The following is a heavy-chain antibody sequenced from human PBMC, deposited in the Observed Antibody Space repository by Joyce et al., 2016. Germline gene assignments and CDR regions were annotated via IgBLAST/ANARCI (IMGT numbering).Heavy chain of an antibody. CDR3: AREIWGPRE. V-gene: IGHV3-7*01. CDR1: GFTFTRYW. CDR2: INEDGGAQ. D-gene: IGHD3-16*01. J-gene: IGHJ4*02. Sequence: EVQLVESGGGWAQPGESLTLSCAASGFTFTRYWMTWVRQAPGKGLEWVGNINEDGGAQNSVDSVEGRFTISRDNARNSVYLHISSLRGDDTAVYYCAREIWGPREWGQGTLVTVSS.